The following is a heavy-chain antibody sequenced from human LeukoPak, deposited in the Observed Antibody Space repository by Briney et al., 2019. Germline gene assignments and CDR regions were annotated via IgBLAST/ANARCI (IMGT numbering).Heavy chain of an antibody. D-gene: IGHD6-19*01. J-gene: IGHJ4*02. Sequence: SETLSLTCTVSGGSISSYYWSWIRQPPGKGLEWIGYIYYSGSTNYNPSLKSRVTISVDTSKNQFSLKLSSVTAADTAVYYCARDRYSSAWYGGPDYWGQGTLVTVSS. CDR3: ARDRYSSAWYGGPDY. CDR2: IYYSGST. CDR1: GGSISSYY. V-gene: IGHV4-59*01.